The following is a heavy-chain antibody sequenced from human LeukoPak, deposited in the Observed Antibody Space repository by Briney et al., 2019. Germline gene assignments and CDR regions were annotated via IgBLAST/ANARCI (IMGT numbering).Heavy chain of an antibody. V-gene: IGHV1-24*01. D-gene: IGHD6-19*01. Sequence: ASVKVSCKVSGYTLTELSMHWVRQALGKGLEWMGGFDPEDGETIYAQKFQGRVTMTEDTSTDTAYMELSSLRSEDTAVYYCATVMWYSVAVNGDWFDPWGQGTLVTVSS. CDR1: GYTLTELS. CDR3: ATVMWYSVAVNGDWFDP. J-gene: IGHJ5*02. CDR2: FDPEDGET.